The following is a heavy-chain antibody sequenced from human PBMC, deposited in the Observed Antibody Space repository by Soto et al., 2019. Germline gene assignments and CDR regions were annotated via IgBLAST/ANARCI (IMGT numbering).Heavy chain of an antibody. D-gene: IGHD4-17*01. CDR3: AREKGYGDYPGSGAFDI. CDR2: ISSSSSYT. Sequence: QVQLVESGGGLVKPGGSLRLSCAASGFTFSDYYMSWIRQAPGKGLEWVSYISSSSSYTNYADSVKGRFTISRDNAKNSLYLQMNSLRAEDTAVYYCAREKGYGDYPGSGAFDIWGQGTMVTVSS. J-gene: IGHJ3*02. CDR1: GFTFSDYY. V-gene: IGHV3-11*06.